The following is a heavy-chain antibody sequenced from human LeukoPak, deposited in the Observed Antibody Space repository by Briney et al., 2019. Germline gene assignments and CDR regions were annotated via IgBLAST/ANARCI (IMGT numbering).Heavy chain of an antibody. J-gene: IGHJ4*02. Sequence: GKSLRLSCAASGFTFSNYGMHWVGQAPGKGLEWVAVISNDGSNKYHADSVRGRLTISRDNSKNTLYLHMISLRVEDTAVYYCAKDRGYSDTSGFLDYWSQGTLVTASS. D-gene: IGHD3-22*01. CDR1: GFTFSNYG. CDR2: ISNDGSNK. V-gene: IGHV3-30*18. CDR3: AKDRGYSDTSGFLDY.